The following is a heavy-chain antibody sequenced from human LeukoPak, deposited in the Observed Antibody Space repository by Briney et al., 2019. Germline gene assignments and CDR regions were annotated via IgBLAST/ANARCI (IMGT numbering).Heavy chain of an antibody. D-gene: IGHD3-22*01. Sequence: ASVKVSCKASGYTFTVCYMHWVRQAPGQGREWMGWINPNSGGTNYAQKFQGRVTMTRDTSISTAYMELSRLRSDDTAVYYCARAASITMIVVALYGMDVWGQGTTVTVSS. CDR3: ARAASITMIVVALYGMDV. V-gene: IGHV1-2*02. CDR1: GYTFTVCY. J-gene: IGHJ6*02. CDR2: INPNSGGT.